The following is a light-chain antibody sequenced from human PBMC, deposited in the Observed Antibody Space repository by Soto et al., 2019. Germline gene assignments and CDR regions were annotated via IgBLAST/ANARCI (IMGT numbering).Light chain of an antibody. CDR2: GAS. CDR1: QSVRSNY. CDR3: QQYGSTPPT. J-gene: IGKJ1*01. Sequence: PGERATLSCRASQSVRSNYLAWYQQKPGLAPRLIFDGASRRATGIPDRFSGSGSGTDFALTISRLEPEDFAVYSCQQYGSTPPTFGQGTKVEIK. V-gene: IGKV3-20*01.